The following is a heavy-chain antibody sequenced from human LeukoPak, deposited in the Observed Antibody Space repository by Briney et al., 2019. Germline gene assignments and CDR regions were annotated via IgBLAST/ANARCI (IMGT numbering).Heavy chain of an antibody. D-gene: IGHD2-21*01. CDR2: ISPSGGST. V-gene: IGHV1-46*01. J-gene: IGHJ6*03. CDR1: GGTFSSYA. CDR3: ARGLASYMDV. Sequence: ASVKVSCKASGGTFSSYAISWVRQAPGQGLEWMAIISPSGGSTFYAQKFQGRVTMTRDMSTSTVYMELSSLRSEDTAVYYCARGLASYMDVWGKGTTVTVSS.